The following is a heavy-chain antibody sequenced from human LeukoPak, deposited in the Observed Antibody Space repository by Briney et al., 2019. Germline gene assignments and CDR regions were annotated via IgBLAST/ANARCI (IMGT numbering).Heavy chain of an antibody. J-gene: IGHJ4*02. CDR3: AKGDRGFDY. CDR2: ISYDGSNK. V-gene: IGHV3-30*18. Sequence: PGRSLRLSCAASGFTFSSYGMHWVRQAPGKGLEWVAVISYDGSNKYYADSVKGRFTISRDNSKNTLYLQMNSLRAEDTAVYYCAKGDRGFDYWGQGTQVTVSS. CDR1: GFTFSSYG. D-gene: IGHD2-21*02.